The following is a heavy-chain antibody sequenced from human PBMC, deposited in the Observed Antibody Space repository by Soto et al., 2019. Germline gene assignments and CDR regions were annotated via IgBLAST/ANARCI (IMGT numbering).Heavy chain of an antibody. CDR2: ISGSGGST. CDR3: AKVLRIAAAGTHYYCYHGMDV. J-gene: IGHJ6*02. CDR1: GFTFSSYA. D-gene: IGHD6-13*01. V-gene: IGHV3-23*01. Sequence: PGGSLRLSCAASGFTFSSYAMSWVRQAPGKGLEWVSAISGSGGSTYYADSVKGRFTISRDNSKNTLYLQMNSLRAEDTAVYYCAKVLRIAAAGTHYYCYHGMDVWGQGTTVTVSS.